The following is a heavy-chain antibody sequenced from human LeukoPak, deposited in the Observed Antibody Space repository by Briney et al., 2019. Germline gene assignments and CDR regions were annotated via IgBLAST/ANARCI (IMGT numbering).Heavy chain of an antibody. CDR3: VRDSRYCPDV. D-gene: IGHD2-8*02. CDR2: LISDGSSA. Sequence: PGGSLRLSCAASGFTFSSYWMHWVRQAPGKGLVWVSRLISDGSSASYADSVKGRFTISRDNTKNILYLQMNSLGAEDTAVYYCVRDSRYCPDVWGQGTTVTVSS. V-gene: IGHV3-74*01. CDR1: GFTFSSYW. J-gene: IGHJ6*02.